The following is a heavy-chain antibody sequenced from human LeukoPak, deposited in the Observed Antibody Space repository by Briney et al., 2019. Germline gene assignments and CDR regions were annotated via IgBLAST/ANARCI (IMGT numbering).Heavy chain of an antibody. CDR1: GFTFSSYG. CDR2: VSYDGINK. V-gene: IGHV3-30*18. D-gene: IGHD4-17*01. Sequence: GGSLRLSCAASGFTFSSYGMHWVRQAPGKGLEWVALVSYDGINKYYADSVKGRFTISRDNSKNTLYLQMNSLRAEDTAVYSCAKDLDHDYDDYGLDYWGQGTLVTVSS. J-gene: IGHJ4*02. CDR3: AKDLDHDYDDYGLDY.